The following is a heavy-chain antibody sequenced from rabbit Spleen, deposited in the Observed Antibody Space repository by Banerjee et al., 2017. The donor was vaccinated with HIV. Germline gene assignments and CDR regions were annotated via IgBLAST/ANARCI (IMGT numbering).Heavy chain of an antibody. CDR2: IYPVFGIR. D-gene: IGHD2-1*01. Sequence: EESGGDLVKPGTSLTLTCKASGIDLMSIAMSWVRQASGKGLEWIGDIYPVFGIRNYANGVQGRFTISSDNAQNTVDLQMNSLTPADTATYFCARDRAGDDAVGLNLWGPGTLVTVS. CDR1: GIDLMSIA. V-gene: IGHV1S47*01. CDR3: ARDRAGDDAVGLNL. J-gene: IGHJ4*01.